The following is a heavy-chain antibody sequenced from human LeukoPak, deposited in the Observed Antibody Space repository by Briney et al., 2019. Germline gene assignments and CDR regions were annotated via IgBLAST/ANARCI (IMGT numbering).Heavy chain of an antibody. V-gene: IGHV1-69*01. CDR2: IITVFGTA. CDR1: GGTFSSYA. CDR3: ASITGTTRGGYYYYGMDV. Sequence: SVKVSCKASGGTFSSYAISWVRRAPGQGLEWMGGIITVFGTANYAQKFQGRVTITADESTSTAYKELSSLRSEDTAVYYCASITGTTRGGYYYYGMDVWGKGTTVTVSS. D-gene: IGHD1-20*01. J-gene: IGHJ6*04.